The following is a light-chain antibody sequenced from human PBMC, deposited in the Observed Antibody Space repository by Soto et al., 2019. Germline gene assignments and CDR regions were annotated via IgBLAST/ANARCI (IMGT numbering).Light chain of an antibody. Sequence: EIVLTQSPATLSVSLGDSATLSCRASQSVGETVAWYQHQPGQTPSLLSYDTSTRATGVPTRFSGSRAGAEFTLTINSLKSEYFEVYYCQPYKNWPLTFGGGTKVYIK. CDR1: QSVGET. CDR2: DTS. J-gene: IGKJ4*01. CDR3: QPYKNWPLT. V-gene: IGKV3-15*01.